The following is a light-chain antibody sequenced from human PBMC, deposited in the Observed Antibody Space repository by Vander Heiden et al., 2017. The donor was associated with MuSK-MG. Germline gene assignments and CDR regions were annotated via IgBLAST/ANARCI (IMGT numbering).Light chain of an antibody. Sequence: IQMTKSPSSLSASVGDRVTITCQASQDISNYLNWYQQKPGKAPKLLIYDASNLETGVPSRFSGSGSGTDFTFTISSLQPEDIATYYCQQYDNLPRTFGQGTKLEIK. J-gene: IGKJ2*01. CDR2: DAS. V-gene: IGKV1-33*01. CDR3: QQYDNLPRT. CDR1: QDISNY.